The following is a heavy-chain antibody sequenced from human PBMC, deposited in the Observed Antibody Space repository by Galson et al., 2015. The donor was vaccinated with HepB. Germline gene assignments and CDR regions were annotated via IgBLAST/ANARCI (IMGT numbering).Heavy chain of an antibody. CDR2: IIPIFGTA. Sequence: SVKVSCKASGGTFSSYAISWVRQAPGQGLEWMGGIIPIFGTANYAQKFQGRVTMTADESTRTAYMELSSLRSEDTAVYYCARVRRKVEMATKKNSDAFDIWGQGTMVTVSS. V-gene: IGHV1-69*13. J-gene: IGHJ3*02. CDR3: ARVRRKVEMATKKNSDAFDI. CDR1: GGTFSSYA. D-gene: IGHD5-24*01.